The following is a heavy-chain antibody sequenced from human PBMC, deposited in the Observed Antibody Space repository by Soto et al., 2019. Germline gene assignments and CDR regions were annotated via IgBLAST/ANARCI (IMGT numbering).Heavy chain of an antibody. CDR2: IWYDGSNK. CDR3: ARDPSHGSGSYLDY. V-gene: IGHV3-33*01. D-gene: IGHD3-10*01. Sequence: QVQLVESGGGVVQPGRSLRLSCAASGFTFSSYGMHWVRQAPGKGLEWVAVIWYDGSNKYYADSVKGRFTISRDNSKNTLYLQMNSLRAEDTAVYYCARDPSHGSGSYLDYWGQGTLVTVSS. CDR1: GFTFSSYG. J-gene: IGHJ4*02.